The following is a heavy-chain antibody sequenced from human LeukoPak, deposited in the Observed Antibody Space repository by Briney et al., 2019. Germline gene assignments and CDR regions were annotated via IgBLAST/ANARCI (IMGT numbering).Heavy chain of an antibody. D-gene: IGHD1-26*01. V-gene: IGHV1-18*01. CDR1: GYTFTSYG. CDR2: ISAYNGNT. J-gene: IGHJ4*02. CDR3: ARINSGTYYFDY. Sequence: ASVKVSCKASGYTFTSYGISWVRQAPGQGLEWMGWISAYNGNTNYAQKLQGRVTMTTDTSTSTAYMELRSLRSEDTAVYYCARINSGTYYFDYWGQGTLVTVSS.